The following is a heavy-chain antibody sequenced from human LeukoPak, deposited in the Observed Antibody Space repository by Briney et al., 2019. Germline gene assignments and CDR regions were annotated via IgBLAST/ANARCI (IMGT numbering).Heavy chain of an antibody. CDR3: AREMGVVTAHGIDV. J-gene: IGHJ6*02. D-gene: IGHD4-23*01. CDR1: GGSISSISSNNYH. V-gene: IGHV4-39*02. CDR2: IYYSGST. Sequence: SETLSLTCIVSGGSISSISSNNYHWGWIRQPPGKGLGWIGSIYYSGSTYYNPSLKSRVTISVDTSKNQFSLRLSSVTAADTALYYCAREMGVVTAHGIDVWGQGTTVTVSS.